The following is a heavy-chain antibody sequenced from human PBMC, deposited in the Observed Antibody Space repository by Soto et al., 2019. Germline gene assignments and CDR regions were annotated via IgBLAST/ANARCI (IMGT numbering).Heavy chain of an antibody. Sequence: GGSLRLSCADSGFTFSSYWMSWVCQAPGKGLEWVANVKYDGSQTYYVGSVKGRFTISRDNAKNSLYLQMNSLRAEDTAVYYCTRDFQGPLDYGMDVWGQGTTGT. J-gene: IGHJ6*02. CDR3: TRDFQGPLDYGMDV. V-gene: IGHV3-7*01. CDR2: VKYDGSQT. CDR1: GFTFSSYW. D-gene: IGHD1-1*01.